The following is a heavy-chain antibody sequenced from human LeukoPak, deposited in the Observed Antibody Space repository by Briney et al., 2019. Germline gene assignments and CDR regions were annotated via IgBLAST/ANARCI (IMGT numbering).Heavy chain of an antibody. Sequence: PSETLSLTCTVSGGSISSGSYYWSWIRQPAGKGLEWIGRIYTSGSTNYNPSLKSRVTISVDTSKNQFSLKLSSVTAADTAVYYCARDSPTSSFDYWGQGTLVTGSS. CDR2: IYTSGST. J-gene: IGHJ4*02. V-gene: IGHV4-61*02. CDR3: ARDSPTSSFDY. D-gene: IGHD6-6*01. CDR1: GGSISSGSYY.